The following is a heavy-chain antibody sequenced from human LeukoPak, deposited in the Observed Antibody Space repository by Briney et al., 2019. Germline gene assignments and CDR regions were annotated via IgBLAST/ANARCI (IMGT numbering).Heavy chain of an antibody. D-gene: IGHD4/OR15-4a*01. CDR3: ARRDYAAWFDP. CDR2: GYYSGRI. J-gene: IGHJ5*02. V-gene: IGHV4-39*07. Sequence: SETLSLTCSVSGDSITSGEYYWAWLRQPPGKGLEWLGRGYYSGRIKYNPFLKGRVSISRDMSKNQFSLNRNSVNATDTAFYYCARRDYAAWFDPWGQGTLVTVSS. CDR1: GDSITSGEYY.